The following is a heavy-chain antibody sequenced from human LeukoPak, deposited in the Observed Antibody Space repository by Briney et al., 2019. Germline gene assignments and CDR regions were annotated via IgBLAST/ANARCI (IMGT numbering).Heavy chain of an antibody. CDR1: GFTFDDYA. V-gene: IGHV3-9*01. D-gene: IGHD3-22*01. J-gene: IGHJ4*02. CDR2: ISWNSGSI. CDR3: AKDNSHYYDSSGHFDY. Sequence: PGRSLRLSCAASGFTFDDYAMHWVRQAPGKGLEWVSGISWNSGSIGYADSVKGRFTISRDNAKNSLYLQMNSLRAEDTALYYCAKDNSHYYDSSGHFDYWGQGTLVTVSS.